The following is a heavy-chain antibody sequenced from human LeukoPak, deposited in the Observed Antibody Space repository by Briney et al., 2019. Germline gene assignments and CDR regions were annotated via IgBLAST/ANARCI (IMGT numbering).Heavy chain of an antibody. CDR1: GFTFDDYA. J-gene: IGHJ4*02. CDR3: ARGQGAY. Sequence: PGGSLRLSCAASGFTFDDYAMHWVRQAPGKGLEWVAFIQYDGSNKYYADSVKGRFTISRDNSKNTLYLQMNSLRAEDSAVYYCARGQGAYWGQGTLVTVSS. V-gene: IGHV3-30*04. CDR2: IQYDGSNK. D-gene: IGHD4/OR15-4a*01.